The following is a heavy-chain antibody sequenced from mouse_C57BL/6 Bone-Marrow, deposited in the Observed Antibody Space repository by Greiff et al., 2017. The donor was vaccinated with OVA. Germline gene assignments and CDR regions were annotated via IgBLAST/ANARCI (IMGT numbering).Heavy chain of an antibody. V-gene: IGHV14-3*01. D-gene: IGHD2-2*01. CDR3: AREGNDD. CDR1: GFNIKNTY. J-gene: IGHJ3*01. CDR2: IDPANGNT. Sequence: EVQLVESVAELVRPGASVKLSCTASGFNIKNTYMHWVKQRPEQGLEWIGRIDPANGNTKYAPKFQGKATITADTSSTTTYLQLRSLASEGTASYYGAREGNDDWGQGTLVTVSA.